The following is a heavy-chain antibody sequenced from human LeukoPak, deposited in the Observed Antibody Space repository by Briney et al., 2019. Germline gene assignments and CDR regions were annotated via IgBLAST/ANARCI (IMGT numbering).Heavy chain of an antibody. D-gene: IGHD1-26*01. CDR3: AREWAG. J-gene: IGHJ4*02. Sequence: GGSLRLSCAASGFTFNNYGMHWVRQAPGKGLEWVAVIWYDESYKYYADSVKGRFTISRDNSKNTLYLQMNTLRAEDTAVYYCAREWAGWGQGSLVTVSS. CDR1: GFTFNNYG. CDR2: IWYDESYK. V-gene: IGHV3-33*01.